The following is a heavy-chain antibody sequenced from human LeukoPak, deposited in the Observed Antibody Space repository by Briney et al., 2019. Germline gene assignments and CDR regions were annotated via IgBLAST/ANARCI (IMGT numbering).Heavy chain of an antibody. CDR2: IYYSGST. D-gene: IGHD3-9*01. V-gene: IGHV4-59*01. CDR3: AGWARFLTGLDY. CDR1: GGSISSYY. Sequence: PSETLSLTCTVSGGSISSYYWSWIRQPPGKGLEWIGYIYYSGSTNYNPSLKSRVTISVDTSKNQFSLKLSSVTAADTAVYYCAGWARFLTGLDYWGQGTLVTVSS. J-gene: IGHJ4*02.